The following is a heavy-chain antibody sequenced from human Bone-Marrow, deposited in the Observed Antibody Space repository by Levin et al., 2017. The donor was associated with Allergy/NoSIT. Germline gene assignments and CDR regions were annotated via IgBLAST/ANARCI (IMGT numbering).Heavy chain of an antibody. CDR2: ISADGSST. CDR3: AKIMTTAVNYGYGLDV. J-gene: IGHJ6*02. D-gene: IGHD4-17*01. V-gene: IGHV3-23*01. Sequence: TGGSLRLSCAASGFTFSDHHMDWVRQTPGKGLESISSISADGSSTYYVDSVKGRFTISRDNSKNTVFLQMNSLRAEDTAVYYCAKIMTTAVNYGYGLDVWGQGTTVTVSS. CDR1: GFTFSDHH.